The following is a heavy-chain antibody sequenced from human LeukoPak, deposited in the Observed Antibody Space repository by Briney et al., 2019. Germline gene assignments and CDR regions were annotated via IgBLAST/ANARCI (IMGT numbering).Heavy chain of an antibody. D-gene: IGHD3-3*01. J-gene: IGHJ6*02. V-gene: IGHV4-34*01. CDR2: INHSGST. Sequence: SETLSLTCAVYGGSFSGYYWSWIRQPPGKGLEWIGEINHSGSTNYNPSLKSRVTISVDTSKNQFSLKLSSVTTADTAVYYCARGPVDFGVSRAYYGMDVWGQGTTVTVSS. CDR1: GGSFSGYY. CDR3: ARGPVDFGVSRAYYGMDV.